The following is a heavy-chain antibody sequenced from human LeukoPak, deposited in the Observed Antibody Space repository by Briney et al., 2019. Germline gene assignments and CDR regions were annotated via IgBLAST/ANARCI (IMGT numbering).Heavy chain of an antibody. D-gene: IGHD4-23*01. CDR2: ISPYKGNT. CDR3: ATEGGWGPTDYGDNVY. V-gene: IGHV1-18*01. Sequence: VASVKVSCKASGYTFTNYGINWVRQAPGQGHEWMGWISPYKGNTNYAQKVQGRVTMTTDTSTSTVYMELRRLRSDDTAVYYCATEGGWGPTDYGDNVYWGQGTLVTVSS. J-gene: IGHJ4*02. CDR1: GYTFTNYG.